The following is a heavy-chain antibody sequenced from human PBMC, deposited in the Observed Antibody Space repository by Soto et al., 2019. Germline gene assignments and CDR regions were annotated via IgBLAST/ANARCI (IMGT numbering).Heavy chain of an antibody. V-gene: IGHV1-69*06. CDR2: IIPACGTA. Sequence: QVQLVQSGAEVKNPGSSVKVSCKTAGGTFNSYLIDWVRQAPGQGLEWMGGIIPACGTAKYAQKFQGRVTITADKSTNTAYMELRTLTSEDTAVYYCARGLDQPPVGLYFDTWGQGTLVTVSS. D-gene: IGHD2-2*01. J-gene: IGHJ4*02. CDR1: GGTFNSYL. CDR3: ARGLDQPPVGLYFDT.